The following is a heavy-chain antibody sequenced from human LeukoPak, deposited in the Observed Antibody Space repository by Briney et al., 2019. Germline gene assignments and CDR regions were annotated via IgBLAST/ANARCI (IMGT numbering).Heavy chain of an antibody. V-gene: IGHV3-30-3*01. CDR3: AREPGTVTRDYFDY. CDR2: ISYDGSNK. Sequence: GGSLRLSCAASGFTYSSYAMSWVRQAPGKGLEWVAVISYDGSNKYYADSVKGRFTISRDNSKNTLYLQMNSLRAEDTAVYYCAREPGTVTRDYFDYWGQGTLVTVSS. J-gene: IGHJ4*02. D-gene: IGHD4-17*01. CDR1: GFTYSSYA.